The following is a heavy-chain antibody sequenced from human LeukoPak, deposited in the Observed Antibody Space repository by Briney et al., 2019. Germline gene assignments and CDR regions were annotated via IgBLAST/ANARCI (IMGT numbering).Heavy chain of an antibody. D-gene: IGHD3-22*01. Sequence: SETLSLTCTVPNGSISTNYWTCIRQPAGKGLEWIGRIYNTGTTNYNPSLKSRVTMSVDTSKNQFSLRLSSVTAADTAIYYCARVRDSSGYYLGAFDVWGQGTMVTVSS. CDR2: IYNTGTT. CDR1: NGSISTNY. CDR3: ARVRDSSGYYLGAFDV. V-gene: IGHV4-4*07. J-gene: IGHJ3*01.